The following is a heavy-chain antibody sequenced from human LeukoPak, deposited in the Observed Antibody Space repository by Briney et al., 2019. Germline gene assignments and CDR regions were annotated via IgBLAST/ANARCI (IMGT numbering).Heavy chain of an antibody. CDR3: TTYSASGSYHY. CDR2: IKSKADGGTA. D-gene: IGHD3-10*01. Sequence: GGSLRLSCAASGFTLTNAWMSWVRQAPGKGLEWVGRIKSKADGGTADYAAPVKGRFTISRDDSKTTLYLQMNSLKTEDTALYYCTTYSASGSYHYWGQGTLVTVSS. CDR1: GFTLTNAW. V-gene: IGHV3-15*01. J-gene: IGHJ4*02.